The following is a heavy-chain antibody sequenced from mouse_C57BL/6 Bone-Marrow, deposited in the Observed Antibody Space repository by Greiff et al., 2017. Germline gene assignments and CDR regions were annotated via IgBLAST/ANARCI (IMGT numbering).Heavy chain of an antibody. CDR1: GYTFTSYW. Sequence: QVQLQQPGAELVKPGASVKLSCKASGYTFTSYWMHWVKQRPGQGLEWIGMIHPNSGSTNYNEKFNSKATLTVDKSSSTAYMQLSSLTSEDSAVYYCARPANWAWFAYWGQGTLVTVSA. D-gene: IGHD4-1*01. CDR2: IHPNSGST. V-gene: IGHV1-64*01. J-gene: IGHJ3*01. CDR3: ARPANWAWFAY.